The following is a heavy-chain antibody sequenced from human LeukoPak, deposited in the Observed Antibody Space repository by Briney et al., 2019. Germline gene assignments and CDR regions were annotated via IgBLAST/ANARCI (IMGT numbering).Heavy chain of an antibody. CDR2: IIPILGIA. CDR1: GYTFTSYG. Sequence: GASVKVSCKASGYTFTSYGISWVRQAPGQGLGWMGRIIPILGIANYAQKFQGRVTITADKSTSTAYMELSSLRSEDTAVYYCARGPYSGSYNVPLDYWGRGTLVTVSS. CDR3: ARGPYSGSYNVPLDY. V-gene: IGHV1-69*04. D-gene: IGHD1-26*01. J-gene: IGHJ4*02.